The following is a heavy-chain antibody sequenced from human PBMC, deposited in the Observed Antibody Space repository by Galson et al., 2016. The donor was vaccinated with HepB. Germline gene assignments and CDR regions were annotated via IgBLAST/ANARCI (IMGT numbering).Heavy chain of an antibody. J-gene: IGHJ4*02. CDR2: IFHSGRV. V-gene: IGHV4-34*12. Sequence: LRLSCAASGFTFSVHGMHWVRQPPGQGLEWIGQIFHSGRVNYTPSLASRVTISVDTSNNHFSLRLTSVTAADTALYYCARQYRGGPSDYWGQGTLVSVSS. CDR1: GFTFSVHG. D-gene: IGHD5-12*01. CDR3: ARQYRGGPSDY.